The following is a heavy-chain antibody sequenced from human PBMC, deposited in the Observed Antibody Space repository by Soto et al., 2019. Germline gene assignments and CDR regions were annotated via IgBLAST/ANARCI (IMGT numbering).Heavy chain of an antibody. V-gene: IGHV4-31*03. D-gene: IGHD3-10*01. CDR3: AREVSLYGSGLNWCDP. Sequence: QVQLQESGPGLVKPSQTLSLTCTVSGGSISSGGYYWSWIRQHPGKGLEWIGYIYYSGSTYYNPSLKRRVTISVHNSKNQFSLKLSSVTAADTAVYYCAREVSLYGSGLNWCDPWGQGTLVTVSS. CDR2: IYYSGST. CDR1: GGSISSGGYY. J-gene: IGHJ5*02.